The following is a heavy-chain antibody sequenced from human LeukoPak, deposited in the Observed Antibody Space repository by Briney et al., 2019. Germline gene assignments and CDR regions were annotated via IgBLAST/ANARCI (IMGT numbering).Heavy chain of an antibody. D-gene: IGHD1-26*01. Sequence: GGSLRLSCAAPGFTFSSYGMHWVRQAPGKGLEWVTAISHDERNIFYADIVKGRFTISRDNSRNTLHLQMNSLREEDTAVYYCAKDWQWKLLTGAFNVWGQGTMVTVS. V-gene: IGHV3-30*18. CDR2: ISHDERNI. J-gene: IGHJ3*01. CDR1: GFTFSSYG. CDR3: AKDWQWKLLTGAFNV.